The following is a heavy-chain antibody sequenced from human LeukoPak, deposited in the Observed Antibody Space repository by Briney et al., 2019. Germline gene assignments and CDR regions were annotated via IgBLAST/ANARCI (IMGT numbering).Heavy chain of an antibody. Sequence: GGSLRLSCAASGFTFSSYSMNWVRQAPGKGLEWVSYISSSSSTIYYADSVKGRFTISRDNAKNSLYLQMNSLRAEDTAVYYCARDHISSSSEGDYYYYYMDVWGKGTTVTVSS. V-gene: IGHV3-48*04. CDR1: GFTFSSYS. J-gene: IGHJ6*03. D-gene: IGHD6-6*01. CDR3: ARDHISSSSEGDYYYYYMDV. CDR2: ISSSSSTI.